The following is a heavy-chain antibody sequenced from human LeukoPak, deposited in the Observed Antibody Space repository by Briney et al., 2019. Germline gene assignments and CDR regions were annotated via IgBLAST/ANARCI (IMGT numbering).Heavy chain of an antibody. CDR2: IYYSGST. J-gene: IGHJ4*02. V-gene: IGHV4-59*11. CDR1: GASISSHY. Sequence: PSETLSLTCTVSGASISSHYWSWVRQPPGKGLGWLGYIYYSGSTTYNPPLKSRVTISVDTSKNQFSLKLSSVTAADTAVYYCARDNPDSGYDYWGQGTLVTVSS. CDR3: ARDNPDSGYDY. D-gene: IGHD5-12*01.